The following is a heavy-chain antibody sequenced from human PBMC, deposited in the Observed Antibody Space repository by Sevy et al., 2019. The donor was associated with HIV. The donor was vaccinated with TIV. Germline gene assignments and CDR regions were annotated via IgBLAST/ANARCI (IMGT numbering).Heavy chain of an antibody. D-gene: IGHD2-2*01. J-gene: IGHJ4*02. CDR1: GYTFTGYY. CDR2: INPNSGGT. V-gene: IGHV1-2*06. CDR3: ARAGSSTSCYADEDGGDY. Sequence: ASVKVSCKASGYTFTGYYMHWVRQAPGQGLEWMGRINPNSGGTNYAQKFQGRVTMTSDTSISTAYMELGRLGSDDTAVYYCARAGSSTSCYADEDGGDYWGQGTLVTVSS.